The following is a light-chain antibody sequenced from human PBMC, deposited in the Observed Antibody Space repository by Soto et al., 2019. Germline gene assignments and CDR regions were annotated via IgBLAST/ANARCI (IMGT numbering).Light chain of an antibody. J-gene: IGKJ2*02. CDR1: QDITNY. V-gene: IGKV1-33*01. CDR3: QQFDSVPCT. Sequence: IQMTQSPSSLSASVGDRVTITCQASQDITNYLIWYQQKPGKAPKVLIYDASSLGTVVSSRFSGSGSGTHFTLTISSLQPEDITTYYCQQFDSVPCTFGQGTKLEIK. CDR2: DAS.